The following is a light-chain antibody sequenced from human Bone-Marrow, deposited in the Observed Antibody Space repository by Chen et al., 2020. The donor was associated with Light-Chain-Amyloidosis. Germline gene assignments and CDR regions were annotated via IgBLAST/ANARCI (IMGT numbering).Light chain of an antibody. J-gene: IGLJ2*01. CDR2: RDT. Sequence: SSDLTPPPSVSLSPGQTARITCSGDDLPTKYAYWYQQKPGQAPVLVIHRDTERPSGISERFSGSSSGTTATLTISGVQAEDEADYHCQSADSSGTYEVIFGGGTKLTVL. CDR3: QSADSSGTYEVI. V-gene: IGLV3-25*03. CDR1: DLPTKY.